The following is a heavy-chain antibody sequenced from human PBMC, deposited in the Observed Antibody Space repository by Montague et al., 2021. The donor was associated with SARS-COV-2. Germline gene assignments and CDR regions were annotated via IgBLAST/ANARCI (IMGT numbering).Heavy chain of an antibody. V-gene: IGHV4-39*02. D-gene: IGHD6-25*01. J-gene: IGHJ4*02. CDR3: ARGKRLPGNYYFDY. CDR2: IYYSGST. Sequence: ESLSLTCTVSGGSITIYNHYWTWIRQPPGKGLEWIGSIYYSGSTYYNPSLESRVTMSADTSKYQFFLRVTSVTAADTAVYYCARGKRLPGNYYFDYWGQGFLGTVSS. CDR1: GGSITIYNHY.